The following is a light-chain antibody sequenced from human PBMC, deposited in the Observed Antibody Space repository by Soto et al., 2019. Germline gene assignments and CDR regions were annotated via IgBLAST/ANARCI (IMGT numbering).Light chain of an antibody. CDR1: QSLLYSSNNKNY. V-gene: IGKV4-1*01. Sequence: DIVMTQSPDSLAVSLGERATIDCRSSQSLLYSSNNKNYLAWYQQKPGQPPTLVIYWSSTRASGVHDRFSGSGSGTDFTLTISSLQAEDLAVYYCQQYYSTPLTFGGGTKVDIK. CDR2: WSS. CDR3: QQYYSTPLT. J-gene: IGKJ4*01.